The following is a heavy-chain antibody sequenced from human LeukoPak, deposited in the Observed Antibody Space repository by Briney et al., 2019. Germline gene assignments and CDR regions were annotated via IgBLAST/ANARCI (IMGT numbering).Heavy chain of an antibody. CDR2: ISYDGSNK. CDR3: AREEGDSSGYLDY. Sequence: GGSLRLSCAASGFTFSSYAMHWVRQAPGKGLEWVAVISYDGSNKYYADSVKGRFTISRDNSKNTLYLQMNSLRAEDTAVYYCAREEGDSSGYLDYWGQGXLXTVSS. V-gene: IGHV3-30-3*01. J-gene: IGHJ4*02. CDR1: GFTFSSYA. D-gene: IGHD3-22*01.